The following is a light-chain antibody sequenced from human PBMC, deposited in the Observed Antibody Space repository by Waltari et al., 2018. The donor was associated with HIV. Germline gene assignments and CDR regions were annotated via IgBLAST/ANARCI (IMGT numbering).Light chain of an antibody. V-gene: IGKV3-15*01. CDR1: QTITSN. Sequence: IVMTQSPATLSVSPGETATLSCRASQTITSNLAWYQQKAGQAPSLLIYGASTRATGLPARFSGSGSGTEFTLTISSLQSEDFAVYYCQQYNNWPYTFGQGTKLEIK. CDR3: QQYNNWPYT. J-gene: IGKJ2*01. CDR2: GAS.